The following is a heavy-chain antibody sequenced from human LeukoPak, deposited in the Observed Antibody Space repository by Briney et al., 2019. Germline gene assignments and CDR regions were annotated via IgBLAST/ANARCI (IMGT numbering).Heavy chain of an antibody. CDR1: GYTFTGYY. D-gene: IGHD2-2*01. CDR3: ARLGPERGPAASFDY. Sequence: ASVKVSCKASGYTFTGYYMHWVRQAPGQGLEWMGWINPNSGGTNYAQKFQGRVTMTRDTSISTAYMELSRLRSDDTAVYYCARLGPERGPAASFDYWGQGTLVTVSS. CDR2: INPNSGGT. V-gene: IGHV1-2*02. J-gene: IGHJ4*02.